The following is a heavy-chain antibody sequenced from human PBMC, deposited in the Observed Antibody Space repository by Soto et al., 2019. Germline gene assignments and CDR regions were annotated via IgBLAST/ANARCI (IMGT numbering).Heavy chain of an antibody. CDR2: IIHSEST. Sequence: PSETLSLTCAVYGGSFSAYYWSWVRQPPGKGLEWIGEIIHSESTKYNPSLKSRVTISVDTSKNQFSLKLSSVTAADSAVYFCAREPYLPKARNDFWGPGTLVTVSS. CDR3: AREPYLPKARNDF. V-gene: IGHV4-34*12. CDR1: GGSFSAYY. J-gene: IGHJ4*02.